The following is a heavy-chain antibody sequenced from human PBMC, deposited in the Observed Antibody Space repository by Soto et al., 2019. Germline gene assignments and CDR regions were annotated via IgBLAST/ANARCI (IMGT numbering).Heavy chain of an antibody. D-gene: IGHD4-17*01. V-gene: IGHV1-18*04. Sequence: QVHLVQSETEVKEPGASVTVSCKTSHATFTGYTINWVRQAPGQGLEWLGWISSLSGNTSYSRDFKGRPKMTTNTSATTTYMELRSLRSDDTAVYFCARGTVTWGRWFGPWGQGTLVNVSS. CDR2: ISSLSGNT. CDR1: HATFTGYT. CDR3: ARGTVTWGRWFGP. J-gene: IGHJ5*02.